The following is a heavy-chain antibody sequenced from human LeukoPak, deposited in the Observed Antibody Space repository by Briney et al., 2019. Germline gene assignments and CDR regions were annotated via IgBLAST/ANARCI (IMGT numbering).Heavy chain of an antibody. V-gene: IGHV3-23*01. CDR3: AKPPYSSSWYAFVY. D-gene: IGHD6-13*01. CDR1: GFTFSSYA. Sequence: TGGSLRLSCAASGFTFSSYAMSWVRQAPGKGLEWVSAISGSGGSTYYADSVKGRFTISRDNSKNTLYLQMNSLRAEGTAVYYCAKPPYSSSWYAFVYWGQGTLVTVSS. CDR2: ISGSGGST. J-gene: IGHJ4*02.